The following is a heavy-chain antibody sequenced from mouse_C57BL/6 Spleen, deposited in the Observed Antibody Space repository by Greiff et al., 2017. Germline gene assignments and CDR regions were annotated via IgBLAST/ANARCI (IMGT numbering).Heavy chain of an antibody. CDR2: INPGSGGT. J-gene: IGHJ4*01. D-gene: IGHD4-1*01. CDR3: ARSGVSWDVAMDY. Sequence: QVQLKESGAELVRPGTSVKVSCKASGYAFTNYLIEWVKQRPGQGLEWIGVINPGSGGTNYNEKFKGKATLTADKSSSTAYMQRSSLTSEDSAVYFCARSGVSWDVAMDYWGQGTSVTVSS. CDR1: GYAFTNYL. V-gene: IGHV1-54*01.